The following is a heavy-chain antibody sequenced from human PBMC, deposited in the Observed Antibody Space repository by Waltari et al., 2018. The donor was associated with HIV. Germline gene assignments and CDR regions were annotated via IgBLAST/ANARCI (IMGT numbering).Heavy chain of an antibody. CDR1: GFTVSSIY. D-gene: IGHD4-4*01. CDR3: ARVSVYSNSYYYGMDV. V-gene: IGHV3-53*01. J-gene: IGHJ6*02. CDR2: IYSGGST. Sequence: EVQLVESGGGLIQPGGSLRLSFAASGFTVSSIYISWVRQAPGKGLEWVSVIYSGGSTYYADSVKGRFTISRDNSKNTLYLQMNSLRAEDTAVYYCARVSVYSNSYYYGMDVWGQGTTVTVSS.